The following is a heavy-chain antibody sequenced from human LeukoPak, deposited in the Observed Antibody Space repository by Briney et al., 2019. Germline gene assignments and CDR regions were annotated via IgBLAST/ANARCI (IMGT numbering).Heavy chain of an antibody. CDR3: AAGRVRDY. J-gene: IGHJ4*02. V-gene: IGHV3-33*01. Sequence: PGGSLRLSCAASGFTFSSYGLHWVRQVPGKGLELVAVIWYDGSNKYYADFVKGRFTISRDNSKNTLYLQMNSLRAEDTAVYYCAAGRVRDYWGQGTLLTVSS. CDR1: GFTFSSYG. CDR2: IWYDGSNK. D-gene: IGHD2-21*01.